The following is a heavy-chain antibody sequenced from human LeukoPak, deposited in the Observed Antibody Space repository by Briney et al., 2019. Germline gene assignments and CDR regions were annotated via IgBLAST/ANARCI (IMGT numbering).Heavy chain of an antibody. V-gene: IGHV3-21*01. CDR2: ISSSSSYI. Sequence: KSGGSLRLSCAASGFTFSSYSMNWVRQAPGKGLEWVSSISSSSSYIYYADSVKGRFTISRDNAKNSLYLQMNSLRAEDTAVYYCARALSTSCYRRYAFDIWGQGTMVTVSS. CDR1: GFTFSSYS. J-gene: IGHJ3*02. D-gene: IGHD2-2*02. CDR3: ARALSTSCYRRYAFDI.